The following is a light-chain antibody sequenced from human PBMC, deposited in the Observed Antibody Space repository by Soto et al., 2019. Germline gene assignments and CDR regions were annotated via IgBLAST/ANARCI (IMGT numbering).Light chain of an antibody. Sequence: EIVMTQSPTILSVSPGERATLSCRASQSVSSNLAWYQQKPGQAPRLLIYGVYTRAPGIPARFSGSGSGTEFTLTISSLQSEDFAVYYCQQYKNWPLFGQGTRLEI. V-gene: IGKV3D-15*01. J-gene: IGKJ5*01. CDR3: QQYKNWPL. CDR1: QSVSSN. CDR2: GVY.